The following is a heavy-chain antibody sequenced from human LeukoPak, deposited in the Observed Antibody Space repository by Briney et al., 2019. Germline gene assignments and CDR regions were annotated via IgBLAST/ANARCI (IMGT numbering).Heavy chain of an antibody. V-gene: IGHV3-30-3*01. J-gene: IGHJ4*02. Sequence: GGSLGLSCAASGFTFSDYALHWVRQAPGKGLEWVAVISYDGSNKYYADSVKGRITISRDNSKNTLFLEMNSLRAEDTAVYYCARGRTYTSSWFGDYWGQGTLVTVSS. CDR3: ARGRTYTSSWFGDY. CDR2: ISYDGSNK. CDR1: GFTFSDYA. D-gene: IGHD6-13*01.